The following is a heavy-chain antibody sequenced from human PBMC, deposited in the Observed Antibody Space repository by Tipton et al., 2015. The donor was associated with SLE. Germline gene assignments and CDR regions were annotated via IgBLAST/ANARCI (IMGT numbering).Heavy chain of an antibody. Sequence: GSLRLSCAASGFTFSSYWMHRVRQAPGKGLVWVSRINSDGSRTSYADSVKGRFTISKDNAKNSLYLQMNSLRAEDTAVYYCARGKYYFDYWGQGALVTVSS. V-gene: IGHV3-74*01. CDR3: ARGKYYFDY. J-gene: IGHJ4*02. CDR2: INSDGSRT. CDR1: GFTFSSYW.